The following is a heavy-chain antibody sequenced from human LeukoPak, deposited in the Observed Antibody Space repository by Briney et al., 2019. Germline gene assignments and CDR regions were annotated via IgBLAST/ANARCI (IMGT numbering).Heavy chain of an antibody. Sequence: ASVKVSCKASGGTFNTLAFSWVRQAPGQGLEWMGIINPSGGSTSYSQKFQGRVTMTRDMSTSTVYMELSSLRSDDTAVYYCAREAAMITFGGARRVYSDYWGQGTLVTVSS. V-gene: IGHV1-46*02. CDR3: AREAAMITFGGARRVYSDY. D-gene: IGHD3-16*01. CDR2: INPSGGST. CDR1: GGTFNTLA. J-gene: IGHJ4*02.